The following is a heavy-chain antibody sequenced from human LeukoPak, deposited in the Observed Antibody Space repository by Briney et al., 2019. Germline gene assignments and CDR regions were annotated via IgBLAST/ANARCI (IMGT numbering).Heavy chain of an antibody. Sequence: PGGSLRLSCAASGFTFSSYSMNWVRQAPGKGLEWVSSISSSSSYIYYADSVKGRFTISRDNAKNSLYLQMNSLRAEDTAVYYCARDFSGIGYYGSGDDAFDIWGQGTMVTVSS. CDR1: GFTFSSYS. V-gene: IGHV3-21*01. J-gene: IGHJ3*02. CDR3: ARDFSGIGYYGSGDDAFDI. D-gene: IGHD3-10*01. CDR2: ISSSSSYI.